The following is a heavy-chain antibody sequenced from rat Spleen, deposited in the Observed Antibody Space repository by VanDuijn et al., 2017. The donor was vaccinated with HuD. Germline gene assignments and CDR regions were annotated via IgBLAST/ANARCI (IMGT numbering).Heavy chain of an antibody. V-gene: IGHV2-16*01. D-gene: IGHD1-12*02. CDR1: GFSLTSSG. J-gene: IGHJ1*01. CDR3: ARSRSHYDGSYYYGWYFDF. Sequence: QVQLKESGPGLVQPSRTLSLTCTVSGFSLTSSGVSWVRQPPGKGLEWIGAIWSGGSTDYNSALKSRLSISRDTSKSQVLLKMNSLQTEDTAMYFCARSRSHYDGSYYYGWYFDFWGPGTMVTVSS. CDR2: IWSGGST.